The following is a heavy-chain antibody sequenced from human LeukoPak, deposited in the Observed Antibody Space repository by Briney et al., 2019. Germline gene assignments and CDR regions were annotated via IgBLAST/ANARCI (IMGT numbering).Heavy chain of an antibody. Sequence: SETLSLTCAVYGGSFSGYYWSWLRQPPGKGLEWIGEINHSGSTNYNPSLKSRVTISVDTSKNQFSLKLSSVTAADTAVYYCARGHSSSSSTYYYYYMDVWGKGTTVTVSS. CDR2: INHSGST. CDR1: GGSFSGYY. J-gene: IGHJ6*03. V-gene: IGHV4-34*01. CDR3: ARGHSSSSSTYYYYYMDV. D-gene: IGHD6-6*01.